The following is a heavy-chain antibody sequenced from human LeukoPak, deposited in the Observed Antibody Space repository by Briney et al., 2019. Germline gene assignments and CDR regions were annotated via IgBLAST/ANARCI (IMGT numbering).Heavy chain of an antibody. D-gene: IGHD4-11*01. V-gene: IGHV3-49*04. Sequence: GRSLVLSCSGSEFTFGDYTLTWVRQAPGKGLEWVAFIIGKAYGGTTEYAASVKGRFTISRDDSKRVAYLQMNSLKTEDTGVYFCTRDRPSYSNYVGDYGMDVWGQGTAVTVSS. J-gene: IGHJ6*02. CDR1: EFTFGDYT. CDR2: IIGKAYGGTT. CDR3: TRDRPSYSNYVGDYGMDV.